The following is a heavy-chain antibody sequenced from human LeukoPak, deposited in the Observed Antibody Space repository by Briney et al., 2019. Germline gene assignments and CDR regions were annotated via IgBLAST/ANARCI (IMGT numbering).Heavy chain of an antibody. CDR3: ATDIGAGLVRGDRAFDI. CDR2: IIPVLGIA. D-gene: IGHD2-21*02. Sequence: SVKVSCKASGGTFSSYAISWVRQAPGQGLEWMGRIIPVLGIANYAQKFQGRVTITADKSTSTAYMELSSLRSEDTAVYYCATDIGAGLVRGDRAFDIWGQGTMVTVSS. CDR1: GGTFSSYA. J-gene: IGHJ3*02. V-gene: IGHV1-69*04.